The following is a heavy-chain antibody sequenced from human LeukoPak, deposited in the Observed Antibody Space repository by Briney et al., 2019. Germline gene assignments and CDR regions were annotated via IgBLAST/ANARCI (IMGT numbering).Heavy chain of an antibody. Sequence: GGSLRLSCAASGAASGLSFSGYGMHWIRQAPGKGLEWVSYVSTSAHTIYYADSVRGRFTISRDNSKNTLYLQMNSLRAEDTAVYYCARDEFGSWVPPYYGMDVWGQGTTVTVSS. CDR1: GAASGLSFSGYG. CDR3: ARDEFGSWVPPYYGMDV. V-gene: IGHV3-48*01. CDR2: VSTSAHTI. J-gene: IGHJ6*02. D-gene: IGHD3-10*01.